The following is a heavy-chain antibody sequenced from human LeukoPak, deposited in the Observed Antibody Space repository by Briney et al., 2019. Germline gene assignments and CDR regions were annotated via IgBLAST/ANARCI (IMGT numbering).Heavy chain of an antibody. J-gene: IGHJ4*02. CDR3: ARGRGERYFDWLFRPPDY. V-gene: IGHV4-34*01. D-gene: IGHD3-9*01. CDR2: INHSGST. CDR1: GGSFSGYY. Sequence: SETLSLTCAVYGGSFSGYYWSWIRQPPGKGLVWIGEINHSGSTNYNPSLKSRVTISVDPSKNQFSLKLSSVTAADTAVYYCARGRGERYFDWLFRPPDYWGQGTLVSVSS.